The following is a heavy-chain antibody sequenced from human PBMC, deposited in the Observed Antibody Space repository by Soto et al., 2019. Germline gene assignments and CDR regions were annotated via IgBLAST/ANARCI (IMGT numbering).Heavy chain of an antibody. CDR1: GFTFSTYA. Sequence: GGSLRLSCAASGFTFSTYALSWVRQAPGKGLEWVSAITNSGDSTYYADSVKGRFTISRDNSKNTLYLQMSSLRAEDTAVYYCAKTWFGSITTEYWGQGTLVNVSS. CDR2: ITNSGDST. V-gene: IGHV3-23*01. D-gene: IGHD3-10*01. CDR3: AKTWFGSITTEY. J-gene: IGHJ4*02.